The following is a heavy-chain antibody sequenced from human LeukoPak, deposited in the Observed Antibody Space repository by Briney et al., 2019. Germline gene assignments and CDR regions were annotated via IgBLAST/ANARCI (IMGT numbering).Heavy chain of an antibody. V-gene: IGHV3-30*04. CDR2: ILYDGSSK. J-gene: IGHJ5*02. CDR3: VKDATGDGDLES. CDR1: GYTFRSFV. D-gene: IGHD3-10*01. Sequence: PGRSLRLSCAPSGYTFRSFVMHWVRQAPGKGLEWVSVILYDGSSKYYADSVKGRFTISRDNSKNTLYLQMNSLRSEDTALYYCVKDATGDGDLESWGQGTLVTVSP.